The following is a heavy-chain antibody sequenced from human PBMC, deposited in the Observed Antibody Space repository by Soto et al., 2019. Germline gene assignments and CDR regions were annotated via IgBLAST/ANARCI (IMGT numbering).Heavy chain of an antibody. CDR2: IIPIFGTA. CDR3: ASSPRNWGFDY. J-gene: IGHJ4*02. Sequence: SVKVSCKASGGTFSSYAISWVRQAPGQGLEWMGGIIPIFGTANYAQKFQGRVTITADASTSTAYMELSSLRSEDTAVYYCASSPRNWGFDYLGLGTLVTVSS. D-gene: IGHD7-27*01. V-gene: IGHV1-69*13. CDR1: GGTFSSYA.